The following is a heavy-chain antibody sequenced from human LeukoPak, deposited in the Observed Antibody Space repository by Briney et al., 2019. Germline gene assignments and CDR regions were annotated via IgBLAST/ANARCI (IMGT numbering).Heavy chain of an antibody. CDR2: INHSGST. Sequence: KPSETLSLTCAVYGGSFSGYYWSWIRQPPGKGLEWIGEINHSGSTNYNPSLKSRVTISVDMSKNQFSPKLSSVTAADTAVYYCARAAQLVRHWFDPWGQGTLVTVSS. CDR3: ARAAQLVRHWFDP. V-gene: IGHV4-34*01. J-gene: IGHJ5*02. CDR1: GGSFSGYY. D-gene: IGHD6-13*01.